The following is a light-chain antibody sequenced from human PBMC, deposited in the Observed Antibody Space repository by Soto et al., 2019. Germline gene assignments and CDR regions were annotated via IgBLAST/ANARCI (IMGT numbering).Light chain of an antibody. Sequence: ETVLTQSPGTLSLSPGERATLSCRACQSDGGSSAWYQQRPGQAPRLLVYHTSNRATGIPDRFSASGSGTDFTLTISRLEPEDFAVYYCQQYESSPRTFGQGTKVDI. CDR2: HTS. CDR3: QQYESSPRT. CDR1: QSDGGS. V-gene: IGKV3-20*01. J-gene: IGKJ1*01.